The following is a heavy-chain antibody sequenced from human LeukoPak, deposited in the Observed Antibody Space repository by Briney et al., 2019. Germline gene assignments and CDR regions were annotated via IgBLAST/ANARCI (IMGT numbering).Heavy chain of an antibody. D-gene: IGHD2-15*01. J-gene: IGHJ4*02. CDR3: ARDIRGCSGGSCY. V-gene: IGHV1-2*06. CDR2: INPNSGGT. CDR1: GYXFSGYN. Sequence: ASVKVSCKASGYXFSGYNMHWVRQAPGQGHEWMGRINPNSGGTNYAQKFQGRVTMTRDTSISTAYMELSRLRSDDTAVYYCARDIRGCSGGSCYWGQGTLVTVSS.